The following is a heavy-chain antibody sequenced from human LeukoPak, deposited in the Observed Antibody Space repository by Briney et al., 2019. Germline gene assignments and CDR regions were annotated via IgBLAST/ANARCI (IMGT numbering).Heavy chain of an antibody. CDR3: ARDGATVATPFFDY. V-gene: IGHV1-2*04. CDR2: INANSGDT. D-gene: IGHD4-17*01. J-gene: IGHJ4*02. CDR1: GFTFTGYY. Sequence: ASVKVSCKASGFTFTGYYMHWVRQAPGQGLEWMGWINANSGDTNYAQKFRGWVTMTRDTSLSTAYVELSRLRFDDTAVYYCARDGATVATPFFDYWGQGTLVTVSS.